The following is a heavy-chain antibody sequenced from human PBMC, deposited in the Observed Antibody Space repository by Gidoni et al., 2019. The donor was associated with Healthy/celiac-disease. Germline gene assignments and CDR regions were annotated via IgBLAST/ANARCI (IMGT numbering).Heavy chain of an antibody. CDR1: GGSFSGYY. J-gene: IGHJ6*02. Sequence: QVQLQQWGAGLLKPSETLSLTCAVYGGSFSGYYWSWIRQPPGKGLEWIGEINHSGSTNYNPSLKSRVTISVDTSKNQFSLKLSSVTAADTAVYYCARGPLAYYYYGMDVWGQGTTVTVS. CDR3: ARGPLAYYYYGMDV. CDR2: INHSGST. V-gene: IGHV4-34*01.